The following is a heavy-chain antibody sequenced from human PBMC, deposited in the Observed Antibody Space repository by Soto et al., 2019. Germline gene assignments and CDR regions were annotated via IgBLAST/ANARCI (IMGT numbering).Heavy chain of an antibody. CDR1: GYTFTSYG. Sequence: QVQLVQSGAEVKKPGASVKVSCKASGYTFTSYGISWVRQAPGQGLEWMGWINAYNGNTNYAQKLQGRVTMNTDTSTSKAYMELRRLRSDDTAVYYCARDVGYGLIDYWGQGTLGTVSS. D-gene: IGHD5-18*01. J-gene: IGHJ4*02. CDR3: ARDVGYGLIDY. CDR2: INAYNGNT. V-gene: IGHV1-18*01.